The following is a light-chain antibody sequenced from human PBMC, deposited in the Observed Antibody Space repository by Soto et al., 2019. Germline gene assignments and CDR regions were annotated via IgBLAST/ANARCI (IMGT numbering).Light chain of an antibody. V-gene: IGLV2-14*01. CDR1: SSDVGGYNY. J-gene: IGLJ1*01. CDR2: EVS. CDR3: SSYTSSSTLEV. Sequence: QSVLTQAACVSGSPGQSITISCTGTSSDVGGYNYVSWYQQHPGKAPKLMTYEVSNRPSGVSNRFSGSKSGNTASLTISGLQAEDEADYYCSSYTSSSTLEVFGTGTKVTVL.